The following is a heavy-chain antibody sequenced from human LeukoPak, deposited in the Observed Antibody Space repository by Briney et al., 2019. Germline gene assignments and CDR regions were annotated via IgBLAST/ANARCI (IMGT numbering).Heavy chain of an antibody. D-gene: IGHD3-16*02. CDR2: IKQDGSEK. CDR3: AGEEAAYVWGSYRQNYFAY. CDR1: GFTFSSYW. Sequence: GGSLRLSCAASGFTFSSYWMSWVRQAPGKGLEWVANIKQDGSEKYYVDSVKGRFTISRDNAKNSLYLQVNSLRAEDTAVYYCAGEEAAYVWGSYRQNYFAYWGQGTLVTVSS. V-gene: IGHV3-7*01. J-gene: IGHJ4*02.